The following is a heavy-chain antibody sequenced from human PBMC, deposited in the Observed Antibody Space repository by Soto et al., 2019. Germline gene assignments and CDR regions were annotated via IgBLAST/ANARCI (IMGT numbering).Heavy chain of an antibody. CDR2: IIPMFDTP. Sequence: QVQLVQSGAEVKKPGSSVKVSCKASGGTFSSDSFSWVRQAPGQGLEWMGGIIPMFDTPIYAQKFQDRVTITEDESASTAYMQLSSLRSGDTAVYYWARSGGLDRDFNYWGQGSLVTVSS. CDR3: ARSGGLDRDFNY. D-gene: IGHD2-15*01. V-gene: IGHV1-69*12. CDR1: GGTFSSDS. J-gene: IGHJ4*02.